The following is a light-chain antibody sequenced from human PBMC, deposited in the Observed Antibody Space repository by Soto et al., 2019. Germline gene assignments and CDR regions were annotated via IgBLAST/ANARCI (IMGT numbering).Light chain of an antibody. CDR2: EVS. J-gene: IGLJ1*01. V-gene: IGLV2-23*02. CDR1: SSDVGSYNL. Sequence: QSALTQPASVSGSPGQSITISCTGTSSDVGSYNLVSWYQQHPGKAPKLMIYEVSKGPSGVSNRFSGSKSGNTASLTISGLRSEDEADYYCCSYAGTRSYVFGSGTQLTVL. CDR3: CSYAGTRSYV.